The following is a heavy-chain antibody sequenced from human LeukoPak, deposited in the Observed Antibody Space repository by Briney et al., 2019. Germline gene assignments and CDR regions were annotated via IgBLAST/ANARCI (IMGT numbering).Heavy chain of an antibody. CDR3: ATPQGYCSSTSCYTFDY. CDR1: GYTFTSYG. D-gene: IGHD2-2*01. CDR2: ISAYNGNT. V-gene: IGHV1-18*01. J-gene: IGHJ4*02. Sequence: ASVKVSCKASGYTFTSYGISWVRQAPGQGLEWMGWISAYNGNTNYAQKLQGRVTITADESTSTAYMELSSLRSEDAAVYYCATPQGYCSSTSCYTFDYWGQGTLVTVSS.